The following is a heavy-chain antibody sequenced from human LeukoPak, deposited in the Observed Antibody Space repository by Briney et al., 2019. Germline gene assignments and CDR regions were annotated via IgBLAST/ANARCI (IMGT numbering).Heavy chain of an antibody. D-gene: IGHD2-2*01. V-gene: IGHV5-51*01. J-gene: IGHJ5*02. CDR3: ARQFYGSTSPNWFDP. CDR1: GYSFTSYW. CDR2: IYPGDSDT. Sequence: GESLKISCKGSGYSFTSYWIGWVRQMPGKGLEWRGIIYPGDSDTRYRPSFQGQVTISADKSIRTAYLQWSSLKASDTAMYYCARQFYGSTSPNWFDPWGQGTLVTVSS.